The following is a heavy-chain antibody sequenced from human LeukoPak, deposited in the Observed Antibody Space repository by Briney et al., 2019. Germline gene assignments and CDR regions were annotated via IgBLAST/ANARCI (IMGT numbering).Heavy chain of an antibody. CDR2: IRSKTYGGTT. V-gene: IGHV3-49*03. Sequence: GGSLRLSCTASGFTFGDDAMSWFRQAPGKGLGWVGFIRSKTYGGTTEYAASVKGRFTISRDDSKSIAYLQMNSLKTEDTAVYYCTRDLCSSTSCYHYYYYYMDVWGKGTTVTVSS. J-gene: IGHJ6*03. D-gene: IGHD2-2*01. CDR3: TRDLCSSTSCYHYYYYYMDV. CDR1: GFTFGDDA.